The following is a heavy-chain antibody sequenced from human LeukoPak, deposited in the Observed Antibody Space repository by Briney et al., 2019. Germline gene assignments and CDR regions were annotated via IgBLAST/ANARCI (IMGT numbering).Heavy chain of an antibody. J-gene: IGHJ4*02. CDR2: INAGNGNT. D-gene: IGHD3-22*01. Sequence: GASVKVSCKASGYTFTSYGISWVRQAPGQGLEWMGWINAGNGNTKYSQKFQGRVTITRDTSASTAYMELSSLRSEDTAVYYCARVATMIVVVPPDYWGQGTLVTVSS. V-gene: IGHV1-3*01. CDR3: ARVATMIVVVPPDY. CDR1: GYTFTSYG.